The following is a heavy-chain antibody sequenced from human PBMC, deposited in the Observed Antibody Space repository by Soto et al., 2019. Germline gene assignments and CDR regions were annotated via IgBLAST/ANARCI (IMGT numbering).Heavy chain of an antibody. Sequence: EVQLVESGGGLVQPGGSLRLSCAASGFTFSSCEMNWVRQAPGKGLEWVSYISSSGSTIYYADSVKGRFTISRDNAKNSLYLQMNSLRAEDTAVYYCARDGSLSSGPSFDYWGKGTLVTVSS. D-gene: IGHD5-18*01. J-gene: IGHJ4*02. CDR1: GFTFSSCE. CDR2: ISSSGSTI. CDR3: ARDGSLSSGPSFDY. V-gene: IGHV3-48*03.